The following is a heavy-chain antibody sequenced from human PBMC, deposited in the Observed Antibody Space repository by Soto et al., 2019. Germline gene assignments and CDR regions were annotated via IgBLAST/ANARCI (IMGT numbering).Heavy chain of an antibody. Sequence: LSLTCTVSGGSISSSSYYWGWIRQPPGKGLEWIGGIYYSGSTYYNPSLKSRVTISVDTSKNQFSLKLSSVTAADTAVYYCARRDGSSWYRSYYFDYWGQGTLVTVSS. V-gene: IGHV4-39*01. J-gene: IGHJ4*02. CDR1: GGSISSSSYY. CDR2: IYYSGST. D-gene: IGHD6-13*01. CDR3: ARRDGSSWYRSYYFDY.